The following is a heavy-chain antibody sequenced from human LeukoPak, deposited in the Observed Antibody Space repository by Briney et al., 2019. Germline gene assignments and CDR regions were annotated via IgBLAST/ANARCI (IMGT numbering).Heavy chain of an antibody. CDR3: ASPSWAYYYYYGMDV. CDR2: IIPILGIA. J-gene: IGHJ6*02. D-gene: IGHD2-2*01. CDR1: GGTFSSYA. Sequence: SVKVSCKASGGTFSSYAISWVRQAPGQGLEWMGRIIPILGIANYAQKFQGRVTITADKSTSTAYMELSSLRSEDTAVYYCASPSWAYYYYYGMDVWGQGTTVTASS. V-gene: IGHV1-69*04.